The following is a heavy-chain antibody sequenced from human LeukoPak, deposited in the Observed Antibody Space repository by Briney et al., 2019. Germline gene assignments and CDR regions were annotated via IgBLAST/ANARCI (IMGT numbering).Heavy chain of an antibody. J-gene: IGHJ4*02. D-gene: IGHD3-16*01. Sequence: ASVKVSCKASGYTFTGYYMHWVRQAPGQGLEWMGWINPNSGGTNYAQKFQGRVTMPRDTSISTAYMELSRVRSDDTAVYYCARAPSRFYDYVSGNKLGLFDYWGQGTLVTVSS. CDR3: ARAPSRFYDYVSGNKLGLFDY. CDR2: INPNSGGT. V-gene: IGHV1-2*02. CDR1: GYTFTGYY.